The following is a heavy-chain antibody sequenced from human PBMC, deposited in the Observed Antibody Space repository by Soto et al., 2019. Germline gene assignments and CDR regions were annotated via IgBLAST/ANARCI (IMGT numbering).Heavy chain of an antibody. J-gene: IGHJ3*02. D-gene: IGHD2-8*01. Sequence: PSETLWLTCTISGGSITSDYWSWIRQPPGKGLEWIGYIYYSGDTNYNPSLKSRVTISVDTSKNQFSLKLPSVTAAAPAMYYRASRCFYPRTFVVGDANAVDTWGPGTMV. CDR2: IYYSGDT. CDR3: ASRCFYPRTFVVGDANAVDT. CDR1: GGSITSDY. V-gene: IGHV4-59*13.